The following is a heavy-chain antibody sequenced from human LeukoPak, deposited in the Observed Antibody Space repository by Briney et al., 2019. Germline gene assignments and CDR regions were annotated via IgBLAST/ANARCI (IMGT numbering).Heavy chain of an antibody. D-gene: IGHD1-26*01. J-gene: IGHJ3*02. V-gene: IGHV1-69*13. CDR1: GYTSTTYG. CDR2: IIPIFGTA. CDR3: ARDGRRKLPLDAFDI. Sequence: SVKVSCKASGYTSTTYGISWVRQAPGQGLEWMGGIIPIFGTANYAQKFQGRVTITADESTSTAYMELSSLRSEDTAVYYCARDGRRKLPLDAFDIWGQGTMVTVSS.